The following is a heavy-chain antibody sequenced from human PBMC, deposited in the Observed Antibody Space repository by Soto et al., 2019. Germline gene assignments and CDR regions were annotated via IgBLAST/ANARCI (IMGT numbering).Heavy chain of an antibody. J-gene: IGHJ6*03. Sequence: GGSLRLSCAASGFTFSSYGMHWVRQAPGKGLEWVAVISYDGSNKYYADSVKGRFTISRDNSKNTLYLQMNSLRAEDTAVYYCAKAARPHGVRGHMDVWGKGTTVTVSS. D-gene: IGHD6-6*01. CDR3: AKAARPHGVRGHMDV. CDR2: ISYDGSNK. CDR1: GFTFSSYG. V-gene: IGHV3-30*18.